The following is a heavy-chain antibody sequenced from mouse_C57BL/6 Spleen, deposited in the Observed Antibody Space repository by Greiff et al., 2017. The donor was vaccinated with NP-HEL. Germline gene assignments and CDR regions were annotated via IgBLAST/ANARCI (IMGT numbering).Heavy chain of an antibody. CDR3: ARHVEYYAYAMDY. CDR1: GFSLTSYG. D-gene: IGHD1-1*01. V-gene: IGHV2-6-1*01. CDR2: IWSDGST. Sequence: VQLQQSGPGLVAPSQRLSITCTVSGFSLTSYGVHWVRQPPGKGLEWLVVIWSDGSTTYNSALKSRLSISKDNSKSQVFLKMNSLQTDDTAMYYCARHVEYYAYAMDYWGQGTSVTVSS. J-gene: IGHJ4*01.